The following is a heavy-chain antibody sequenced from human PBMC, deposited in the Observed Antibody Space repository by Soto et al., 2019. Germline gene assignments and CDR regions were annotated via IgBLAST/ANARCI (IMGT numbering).Heavy chain of an antibody. CDR3: ARTYGTGSLNWFDP. CDR1: GFIFSSYD. Sequence: GGSLRLSCAASGFIFSSYDMNWVRQAPGKGLEWVSYISSGSGNILYADSVKGRFTISRDNAKNSLYLQMNSLRAEDTAVYYCARTYGTGSLNWFDPWGPGNLVTVPS. D-gene: IGHD3-10*01. J-gene: IGHJ5*02. V-gene: IGHV3-48*04. CDR2: ISSGSGNI.